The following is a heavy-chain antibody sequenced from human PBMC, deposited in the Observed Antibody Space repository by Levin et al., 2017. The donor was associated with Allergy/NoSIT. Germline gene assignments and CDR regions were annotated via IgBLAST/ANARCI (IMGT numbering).Heavy chain of an antibody. D-gene: IGHD3-3*01. J-gene: IGHJ6*02. CDR2: ISSSSSYI. CDR3: ARRFGIVSSGLGLGVVIFYGMDV. V-gene: IGHV3-21*01. Sequence: PSETLSLTCAASGFTFSSYSMNWVRQAPGKGLEWVSSISSSSSYIYYADSVKGRFTISRDNAKNSLYLQMNSLRAEDTAVYYCARRFGIVSSGLGLGVVIFYGMDVWGQGTTVTVSS. CDR1: GFTFSSYS.